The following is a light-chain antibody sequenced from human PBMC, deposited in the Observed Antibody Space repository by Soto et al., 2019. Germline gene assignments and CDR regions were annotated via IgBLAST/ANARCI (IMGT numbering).Light chain of an antibody. CDR2: DSS. J-gene: IGKJ5*01. V-gene: IGKV1-5*01. CDR3: QQYDSFSVT. CDR1: QSISSW. Sequence: SQITLFSFPLVASFGDRVTMTCRASQSISSWLAWYQQKPGRAPKLLIYDSSSLESGVPSRFSGSGSGTEFRLTISTMQPDDFATYYCQQYDSFSVTFGQGTRLEIK.